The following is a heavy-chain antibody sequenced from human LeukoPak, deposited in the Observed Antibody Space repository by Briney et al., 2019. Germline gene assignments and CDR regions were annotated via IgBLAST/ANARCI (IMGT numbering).Heavy chain of an antibody. Sequence: GGSLRLSCAASGFTFTNYWMTWVREAPGKGLEWVAKIKQDGSEKYYVDSVKGRFTISRDNVKNSLYLQMNSLRAEDTAVYYCARDVGAFDIWGQGTMVTVSS. CDR1: GFTFTNYW. D-gene: IGHD1-26*01. V-gene: IGHV3-7*05. CDR2: IKQDGSEK. J-gene: IGHJ3*02. CDR3: ARDVGAFDI.